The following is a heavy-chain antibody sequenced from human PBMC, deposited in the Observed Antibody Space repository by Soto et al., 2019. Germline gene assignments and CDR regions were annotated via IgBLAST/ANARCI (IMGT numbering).Heavy chain of an antibody. CDR3: ARDGEEGAFDI. Sequence: GGSLRLSCAASGFTFSSYAMHWVRQAPGKGLEWVAVISYDGSNKYYADSVKGRFTISRDNSKNTLYLQMNSLRAEDTAVYYCARDGEEGAFDIWGQGTMVTVSS. CDR1: GFTFSSYA. D-gene: IGHD7-27*01. V-gene: IGHV3-30-3*01. J-gene: IGHJ3*02. CDR2: ISYDGSNK.